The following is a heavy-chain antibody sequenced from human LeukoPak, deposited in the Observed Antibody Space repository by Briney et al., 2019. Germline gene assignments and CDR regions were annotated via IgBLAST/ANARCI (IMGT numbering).Heavy chain of an antibody. V-gene: IGHV3-21*04. CDR3: AREVAAGAFDI. D-gene: IGHD6-25*01. Sequence: GGSLRLSCAASGLTFSSYSMNWVRQAPGKGLEWVSSISSSSSYIYYADSVKGRFTISRDNAKNSLYLQMNSLRAEDTSVYYCAREVAAGAFDIWGQGTMVTVSS. CDR1: GLTFSSYS. J-gene: IGHJ3*02. CDR2: ISSSSSYI.